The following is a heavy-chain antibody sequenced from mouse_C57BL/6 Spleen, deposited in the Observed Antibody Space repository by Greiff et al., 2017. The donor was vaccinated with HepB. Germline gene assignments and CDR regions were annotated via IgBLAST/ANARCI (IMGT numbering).Heavy chain of an antibody. Sequence: VQLQQSGAEQARPGASVKLSCKASGYTFTSYGISWVKQRTGQGLEWIGEIYPRSGNTYYNEKFKGKATLTADKSSSTAYMELRSLTSEDSAVYFCARGDYYGSGDYWGQGTTLTVSS. CDR2: IYPRSGNT. CDR3: ARGDYYGSGDY. D-gene: IGHD1-1*01. J-gene: IGHJ2*01. CDR1: GYTFTSYG. V-gene: IGHV1-81*01.